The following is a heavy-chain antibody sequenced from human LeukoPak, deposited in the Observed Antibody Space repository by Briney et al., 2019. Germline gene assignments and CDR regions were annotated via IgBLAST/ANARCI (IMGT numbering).Heavy chain of an antibody. CDR1: GFTFSSYS. J-gene: IGHJ4*02. CDR2: ISSSSSYI. CDR3: ARARGIVVVPAASFDY. V-gene: IGHV3-21*01. D-gene: IGHD2-2*01. Sequence: PGGSLRLSCAASGFTFSSYSMNWVRQAPGKGLEWVSSISSSSSYIYYADSVKGRFTISRDNAKNSLYLQMNSLRAEDTAVYYCARARGIVVVPAASFDYWGQRTLVTVSS.